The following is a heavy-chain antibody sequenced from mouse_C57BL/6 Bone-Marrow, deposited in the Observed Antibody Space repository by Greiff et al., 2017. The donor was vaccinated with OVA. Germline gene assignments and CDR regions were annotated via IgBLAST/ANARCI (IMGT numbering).Heavy chain of an antibody. D-gene: IGHD1-1*01. CDR1: GYTFTSYW. Sequence: QVQLQQPGAELVKPGASVKMSCKASGYTFTSYWITWVKQRPGQGLEWIGDIYPGSGSTNYNEKFKSKATLTVDTSSSTAYMQLSSLTSEDSAVYYCASDYYGSIYWYCDVWGTGTTVTVSS. CDR2: IYPGSGST. V-gene: IGHV1-55*01. CDR3: ASDYYGSIYWYCDV. J-gene: IGHJ1*03.